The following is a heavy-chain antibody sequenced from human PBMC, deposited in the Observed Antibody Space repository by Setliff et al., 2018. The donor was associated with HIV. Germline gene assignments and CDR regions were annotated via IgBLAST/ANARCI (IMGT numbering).Heavy chain of an antibody. CDR2: FDPEDNKI. Sequence: ASVKVSCKVSGYTVTELSINWVRQAPGKGPEWMGGFDPEDNKIVYAQKFQGRVTTTEDTSTDTAYMELSRLRSDDTALYYCARTLYSSFSSFDYWGQGTLVTVSS. V-gene: IGHV1-24*01. J-gene: IGHJ4*02. D-gene: IGHD6-19*01. CDR1: GYTVTELS. CDR3: ARTLYSSFSSFDY.